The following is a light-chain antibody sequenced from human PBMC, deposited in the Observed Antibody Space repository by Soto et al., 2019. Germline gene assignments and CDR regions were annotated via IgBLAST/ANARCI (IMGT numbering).Light chain of an antibody. Sequence: QSVLTQPPSASATPGQRVTISCSGSDSNIGSKYVYWYQQLPGTAPKLLMYRNNQRPSGVPDRFSGSKSGTSASLAINGLRSEDEDDYYCAAWDSSLGGQAFGGGTKLTVL. CDR3: AAWDSSLGGQA. CDR1: DSNIGSKY. J-gene: IGLJ2*01. V-gene: IGLV1-47*01. CDR2: RNN.